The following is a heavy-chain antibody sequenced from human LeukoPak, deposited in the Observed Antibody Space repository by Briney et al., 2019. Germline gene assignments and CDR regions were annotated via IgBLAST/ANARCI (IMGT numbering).Heavy chain of an antibody. D-gene: IGHD2-15*01. CDR1: GFTFSTYA. Sequence: QPGGSLRLPCAASGFTFSTYAMTWVGQAPGKGLEGFSVISGSGGTTYYADSVKGRFTLSRDNSKNTVFLQMNSLRAEDTAVYYCAKSIGGVVVVAADYWGQGTLVTVSS. V-gene: IGHV3-23*01. J-gene: IGHJ4*02. CDR3: AKSIGGVVVVAADY. CDR2: ISGSGGTT.